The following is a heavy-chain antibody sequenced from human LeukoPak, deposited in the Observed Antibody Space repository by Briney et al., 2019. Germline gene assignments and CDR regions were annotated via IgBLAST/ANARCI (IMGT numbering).Heavy chain of an antibody. CDR1: GGTFSSYA. Sequence: GSSVKVSCKASGGTFSSYALSWVRQAPGQGLEWMGGIIPIFETANYAQKFQGRVTITADKFTSTAYMELSSLRSDDTAVYYCARWGLYYGSGEGGFWGQGTLVTVSS. CDR2: IIPIFETA. V-gene: IGHV1-69*06. J-gene: IGHJ4*02. CDR3: ARWGLYYGSGEGGF. D-gene: IGHD3-10*01.